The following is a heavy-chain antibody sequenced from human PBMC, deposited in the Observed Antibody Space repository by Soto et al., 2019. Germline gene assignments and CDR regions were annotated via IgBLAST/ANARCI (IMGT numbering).Heavy chain of an antibody. CDR3: ARDHAGNYYDSSGYSYFDY. Sequence: QVQLVQSGAEVKKPGSSVKVSCKASGGTFSSYAISWVRQAPGQGLEWMGGIIPIFGTANYAQKFQGRVTITADESTRTAYMELSSLRSEDTAVSYCARDHAGNYYDSSGYSYFDYWGQGTLVTVSS. CDR1: GGTFSSYA. V-gene: IGHV1-69*01. D-gene: IGHD3-22*01. CDR2: IIPIFGTA. J-gene: IGHJ4*02.